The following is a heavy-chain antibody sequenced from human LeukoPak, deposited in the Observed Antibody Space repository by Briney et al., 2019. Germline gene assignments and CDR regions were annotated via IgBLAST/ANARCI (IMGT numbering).Heavy chain of an antibody. D-gene: IGHD1-20*01. Sequence: ASVKVSCKASGYTFTGYYMHWVRQAPGQGLEWMGWINPNSGGTNYAQKLQGRVTMTTDTSTSTAYMELRSLRSDDTAVYYCARGNSRYNWNDVAYYYYMDVWGKGTTVTVSS. J-gene: IGHJ6*03. CDR1: GYTFTGYY. V-gene: IGHV1-2*02. CDR2: INPNSGGT. CDR3: ARGNSRYNWNDVAYYYYMDV.